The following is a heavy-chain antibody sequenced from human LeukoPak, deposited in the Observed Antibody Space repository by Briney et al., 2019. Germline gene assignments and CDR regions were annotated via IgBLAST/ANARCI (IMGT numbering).Heavy chain of an antibody. Sequence: SETLSLTCTVSGGSISSNSYYWGWIRQPPGKGLELIGSIYYSGSTYYNPSLRSRITISVDTSKNQFSLMLRSVTAADTAVYYCARLYGGSEGSGSFDSWGPKTLVTVSS. J-gene: IGHJ4*02. V-gene: IGHV4-39*01. CDR1: GGSISSNSYY. D-gene: IGHD6-25*01. CDR3: ARLYGGSEGSGSFDS. CDR2: IYYSGST.